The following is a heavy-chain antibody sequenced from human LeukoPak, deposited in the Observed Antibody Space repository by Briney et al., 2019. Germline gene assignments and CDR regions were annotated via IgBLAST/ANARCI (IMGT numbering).Heavy chain of an antibody. CDR3: AELGITMIGGV. D-gene: IGHD3-10*02. J-gene: IGHJ6*04. CDR1: GFIFTNYG. Sequence: PGGSLRLSCAASGFIFTNYGMSWVRQAPGQGLEWVSSITTGDNTYYSDSVKGRFTISRDNAKNSLYLQMNSLRAEDTAVYYCAELGITMIGGVWGKGTTVTISS. CDR2: ITTGDNT. V-gene: IGHV3-69-1*02.